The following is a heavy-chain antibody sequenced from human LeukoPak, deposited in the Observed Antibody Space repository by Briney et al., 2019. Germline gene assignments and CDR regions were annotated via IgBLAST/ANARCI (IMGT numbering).Heavy chain of an antibody. CDR2: ISSSSSYI. Sequence: TGGSLRLSCAASGFTFSSYIMNWARQAPGKGLEWVSSISSSSSYIYYADSVKGRFTISRDNAKNSLYLQMNSLRAEDTAVYYCARATNWAFDIWGQGTMVTVSS. D-gene: IGHD1-1*01. CDR1: GFTFSSYI. V-gene: IGHV3-21*01. CDR3: ARATNWAFDI. J-gene: IGHJ3*02.